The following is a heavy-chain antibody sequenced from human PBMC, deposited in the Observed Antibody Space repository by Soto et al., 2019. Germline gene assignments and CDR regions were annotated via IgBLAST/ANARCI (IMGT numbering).Heavy chain of an antibody. CDR1: GASISNGDYS. D-gene: IGHD2-2*01. Sequence: SETLSLTCAVSGASISNGDYSWSWIRQPPGKGLEWIGYIYHSGRTYYNPSLKSRVTISIDRSKNQFSLKLSSVTAADTAVYYRSRVPDYWGQGILVTVSS. CDR3: SRVPDY. V-gene: IGHV4-30-2*01. J-gene: IGHJ4*02. CDR2: IYHSGRT.